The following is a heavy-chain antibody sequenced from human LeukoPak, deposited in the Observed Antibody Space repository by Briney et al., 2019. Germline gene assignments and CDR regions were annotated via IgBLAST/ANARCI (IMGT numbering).Heavy chain of an antibody. CDR3: ARSSIYTRTTGY. V-gene: IGHV1-2*06. Sequence: GASVKVSCKASGYTFTGYYMHWVRQAPGQGLEWMGRINPNSGGTNYAQKFQGRVTMTRDTSISTAYMELSRLRSDDTAVYYCARSSIYTRTTGYWGQGTLVTVSS. D-gene: IGHD1-7*01. J-gene: IGHJ4*02. CDR1: GYTFTGYY. CDR2: INPNSGGT.